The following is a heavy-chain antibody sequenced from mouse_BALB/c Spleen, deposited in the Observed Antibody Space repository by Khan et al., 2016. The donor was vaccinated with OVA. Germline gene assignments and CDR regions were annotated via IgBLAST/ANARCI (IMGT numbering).Heavy chain of an antibody. D-gene: IGHD1-1*01. J-gene: IGHJ2*01. CDR2: ISYSGRT. Sequence: EVQLQESGPGLVKPSQSLSLTCTVTGYSITSDYAWNWIRQFPGNKLEWMAYISYSGRTSDNPSLKSRLSITRDTSKNQFFLQLNSVTTEDTATYYCARSVTITTVVATDFDYWGQGTTLTVSS. V-gene: IGHV3-2*02. CDR3: ARSVTITTVVATDFDY. CDR1: GYSITSDYA.